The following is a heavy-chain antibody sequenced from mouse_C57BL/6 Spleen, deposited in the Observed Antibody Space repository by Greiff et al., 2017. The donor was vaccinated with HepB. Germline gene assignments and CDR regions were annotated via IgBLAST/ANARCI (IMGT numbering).Heavy chain of an antibody. D-gene: IGHD1-1*02. J-gene: IGHJ2*01. V-gene: IGHV3-6*01. CDR1: GYSITSGYY. CDR3: ARVGGGYYFDY. CDR2: ISYDGSN. Sequence: EVKLMESGPGLVKPSQSLSLTCSVTGYSITSGYYWNWIRQFPGNKLEWMGYISYDGSNNYNPSLKNRISITRDTSKNQFFLKLNSVTTEDTATYYCARVGGGYYFDYWGQGTTLTVSS.